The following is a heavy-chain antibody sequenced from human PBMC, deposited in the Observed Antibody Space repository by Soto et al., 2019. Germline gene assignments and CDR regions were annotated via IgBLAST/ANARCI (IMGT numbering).Heavy chain of an antibody. J-gene: IGHJ5*02. D-gene: IGHD3-10*01. CDR3: TTDIHYHYYYGSGSYRLRFDP. CDR2: ISGSGGST. CDR1: VFTFSSYA. Sequence: PWWSLRLSCSASVFTFSSYAMSWFRQAPGKGLEWVSAISGSGGSTYYADSVKGRFTISRGNSKNTLYLQMNSLRAEDTAVYYCTTDIHYHYYYGSGSYRLRFDPWGQGTLVTVSS. V-gene: IGHV3-23*01.